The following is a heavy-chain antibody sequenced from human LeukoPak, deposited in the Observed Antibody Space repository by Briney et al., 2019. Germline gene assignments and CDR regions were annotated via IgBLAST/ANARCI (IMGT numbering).Heavy chain of an antibody. Sequence: SETLSLTCTVSGGSISSSSYYWGWIRQPPGKGLEWIGSIYYSGSTYYNPSLKSRVTISVDTSKNQFSLRLSSVTAADTAVYYCARTIGAAAHSWGQGTLVTVSS. CDR3: ARTIGAAAHS. V-gene: IGHV4-39*07. CDR2: IYYSGST. J-gene: IGHJ4*02. D-gene: IGHD6-13*01. CDR1: GGSISSSSYY.